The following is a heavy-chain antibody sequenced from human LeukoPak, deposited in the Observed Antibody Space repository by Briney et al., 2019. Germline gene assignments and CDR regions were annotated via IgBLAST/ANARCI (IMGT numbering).Heavy chain of an antibody. D-gene: IGHD6-13*01. CDR1: GYSISSGYY. Sequence: SETLSLTCAVSGYSISSGYYWGWIRQPPGKGLEWIGSIYHSGSTYYNPSLKSRVTISVDTSKNQFSLKLSSVTAADTAVYYCARRGIAAANFDYWGQGTLVTVSS. CDR2: IYHSGST. CDR3: ARRGIAAANFDY. V-gene: IGHV4-38-2*01. J-gene: IGHJ4*02.